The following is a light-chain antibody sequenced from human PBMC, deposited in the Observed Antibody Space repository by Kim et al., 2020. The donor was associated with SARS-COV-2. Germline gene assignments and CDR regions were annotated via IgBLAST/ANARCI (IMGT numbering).Light chain of an antibody. J-gene: IGLJ2*01. CDR3: SSYTYSSTV. CDR1: SSDVGAYDY. V-gene: IGLV2-14*03. Sequence: QSALTQPASVSGSPGQSITIACTGTSSDVGAYDYVSWYQQHPGKAPKLMIYDVTKRPPGVSSRFSGSKSGNTASLTISGLQAEDEADYYCSSYTYSSTVFGGGTKVTVL. CDR2: DVT.